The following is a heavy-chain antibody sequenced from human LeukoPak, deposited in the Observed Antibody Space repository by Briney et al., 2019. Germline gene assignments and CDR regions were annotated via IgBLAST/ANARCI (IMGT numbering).Heavy chain of an antibody. J-gene: IGHJ4*02. Sequence: PSETLSLTCTVSGGSISSYYWSWIRQPPGKGLEWIGYIYYSGSTNYNPSLKSRVTISVDTSKNQFSLKLSSVTAADSAVYYCARAPLSGFWSGYYYDYWGQGTLVTVSS. CDR3: ARAPLSGFWSGYYYDY. CDR2: IYYSGST. D-gene: IGHD3-3*01. CDR1: GGSISSYY. V-gene: IGHV4-59*01.